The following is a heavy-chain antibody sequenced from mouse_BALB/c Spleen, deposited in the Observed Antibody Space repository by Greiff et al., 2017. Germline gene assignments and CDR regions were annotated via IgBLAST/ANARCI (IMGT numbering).Heavy chain of an antibody. J-gene: IGHJ3*01. CDR1: GFTFSSYY. CDR2: INSNGGST. D-gene: IGHD2-4*01. Sequence: EVMLVESGGGLVKLGGSLKLSCAASGFTFSSYYMSWVRQTPEKRLELVAAINSNGGSTYYPDTVKGRFTISRDNAKNTLYLQMSSLKSEDTALYYCARQGSTMITTIAYWGQGTLVTVSA. V-gene: IGHV5-6-2*01. CDR3: ARQGSTMITTIAY.